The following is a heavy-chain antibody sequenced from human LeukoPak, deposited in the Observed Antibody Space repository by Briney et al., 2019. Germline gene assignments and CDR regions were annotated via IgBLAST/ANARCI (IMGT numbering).Heavy chain of an antibody. CDR3: AKVRGGYQPGEFDY. CDR1: GFTFSSYA. Sequence: PGGSLRLSCAASGFTFSSYAMHWVRQAPGKGLEWVAVISYDGSNKYYADSVKGRFTISRDNSKNTLYLQMNSLRAEDTAVYYCAKVRGGYQPGEFDYWGQGTLVTVSS. J-gene: IGHJ4*02. V-gene: IGHV3-30*04. D-gene: IGHD3-22*01. CDR2: ISYDGSNK.